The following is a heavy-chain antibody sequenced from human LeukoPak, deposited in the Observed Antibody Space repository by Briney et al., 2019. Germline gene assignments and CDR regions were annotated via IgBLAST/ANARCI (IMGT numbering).Heavy chain of an antibody. CDR1: XXSXXSXX. V-gene: IGHV3-21*01. D-gene: IGHD3-10*01. J-gene: IGHJ5*02. Sequence: XXXCXXSXXSXXSXXXHXXRQAPGKGLEWVSSISSSSSYIYYADSVKGRFTISRDNASNSLYLQMNSLRAEDTAVYYCARGPALYGSGSYGYWFDPWGQGTLVTVSS. CDR2: ISSSSSYI. CDR3: ARGPALYGSGSYGYWFDP.